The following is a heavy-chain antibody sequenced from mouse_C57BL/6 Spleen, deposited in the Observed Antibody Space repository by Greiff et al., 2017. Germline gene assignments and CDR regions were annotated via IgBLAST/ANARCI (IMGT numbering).Heavy chain of an antibody. CDR1: GYTFTDYE. CDR2: IDPETGGT. Sequence: QVQLQQSGAELVRPGASVTLSCKASGYTFTDYEMHWVKQTPVHGLEWIGAIDPETGGTAYTQKFKGKAILTADKSSSTAYMELRSLTSEDSAVYYCTRNHGSSYYFDYWGQGTTLTVSS. D-gene: IGHD1-1*01. CDR3: TRNHGSSYYFDY. J-gene: IGHJ2*01. V-gene: IGHV1-15*01.